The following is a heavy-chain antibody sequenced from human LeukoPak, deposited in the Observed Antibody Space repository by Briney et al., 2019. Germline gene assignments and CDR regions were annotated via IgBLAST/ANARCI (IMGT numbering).Heavy chain of an antibody. D-gene: IGHD4-17*01. CDR3: ARDSPDYGDYGGVLYDY. CDR1: GGSISSGGYY. V-gene: IGHV4-30-2*05. CDR2: IYHSGST. Sequence: SETLSLTCTVSGGSISSGGYYWSWIRQPPGKGLEWIGYIYHSGSTYYNPSLKSRVTISVDTSKNQFSLKLSSVTAADTAVYYCARDSPDYGDYGGVLYDYWGQGTLVTVSS. J-gene: IGHJ4*02.